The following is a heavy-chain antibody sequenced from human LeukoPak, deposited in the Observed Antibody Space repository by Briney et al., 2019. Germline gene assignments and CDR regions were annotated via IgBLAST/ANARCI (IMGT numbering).Heavy chain of an antibody. V-gene: IGHV3-9*01. CDR3: AKGELYDWGSQFDY. J-gene: IGHJ4*02. CDR1: GFTFDDYA. CDR2: ISWNSGSI. Sequence: PGRSLRLSCAASGFTFDDYAMHWVRQAPGNGLEWVSGISWNSGSIGYADSVKGRFTISRDNAKNSLYLQMNSLRAEDTALYYCAKGELYDWGSQFDYWGQGTLVTVSS. D-gene: IGHD3-16*01.